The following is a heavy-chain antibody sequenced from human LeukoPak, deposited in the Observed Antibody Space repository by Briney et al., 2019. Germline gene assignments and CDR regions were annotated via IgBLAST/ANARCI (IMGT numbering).Heavy chain of an antibody. CDR2: IFYTGGI. CDR3: ARKATTGPTKAAFDI. D-gene: IGHD4-17*01. J-gene: IGHJ3*02. V-gene: IGHV4-28*05. CDR1: GFSISTSNY. Sequence: SETLSLTCAVSGFSISTSNYWAWIRQPPGRGLAWIGHIFYTGGIYYNPPLKSRVTMSVDTSRNQFSLKLSSVTAVDTAVYYCARKATTGPTKAAFDIWGQGTMVTVST.